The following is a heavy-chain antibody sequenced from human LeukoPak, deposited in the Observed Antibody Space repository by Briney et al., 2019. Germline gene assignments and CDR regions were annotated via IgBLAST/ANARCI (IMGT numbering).Heavy chain of an antibody. Sequence: ASVKVSCKASGYTFTSYAMHWVRQAPGQRLEWMGWINAGNGNTKHSQKFQGRVTITRDTSASTAYMELSSLRSEDTAVYYCARDSSGWPPRQFQHWGQGTLVTVSS. J-gene: IGHJ1*01. V-gene: IGHV1-3*01. CDR2: INAGNGNT. D-gene: IGHD6-19*01. CDR3: ARDSSGWPPRQFQH. CDR1: GYTFTSYA.